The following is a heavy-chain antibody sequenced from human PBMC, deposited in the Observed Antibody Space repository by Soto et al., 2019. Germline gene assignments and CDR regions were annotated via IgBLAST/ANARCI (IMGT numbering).Heavy chain of an antibody. D-gene: IGHD2-2*01. J-gene: IGHJ4*02. Sequence: PSETLSLTCAVSGASIGTSNWWSWVRQSPGKGLEWIGEIHDSGSTESNPSLKSRVTISIDRSKNQFSLKLSSVTAADTAMYYCARVPDYWGQGILVTVS. V-gene: IGHV4-4*02. CDR1: GASIGTSNW. CDR2: IHDSGST. CDR3: ARVPDY.